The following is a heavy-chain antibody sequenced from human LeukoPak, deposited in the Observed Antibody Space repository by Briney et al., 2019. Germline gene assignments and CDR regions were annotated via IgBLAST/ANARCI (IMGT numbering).Heavy chain of an antibody. CDR1: GGSISSSSYY. CDR2: IYYSGST. J-gene: IGHJ4*02. V-gene: IGHV4-39*07. Sequence: SETLSLTCTVSGGSISSSSYYWGWIRQPPGKGLEWIGSIYYSGSTYYNPSLKSRVTISVDTSKNQFSLKLSSVTAADTAVYYCARVVGATGRGFNDYWGQGTLVTVSS. CDR3: ARVVGATGRGFNDY. D-gene: IGHD1-26*01.